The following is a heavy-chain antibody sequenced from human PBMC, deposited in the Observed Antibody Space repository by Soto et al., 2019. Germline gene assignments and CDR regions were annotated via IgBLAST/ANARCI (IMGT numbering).Heavy chain of an antibody. Sequence: GASVKVSCKASGYTFTSYAMHWVRQAPGQRLEWMGWINAGNGNTKYSQKFQGRVTITRDTSASTAYMELSSLRSEDTAVYYCARDAVPKGYCSGGSCRAFDIWGQGTMVTVSS. D-gene: IGHD2-15*01. V-gene: IGHV1-3*01. CDR2: INAGNGNT. CDR3: ARDAVPKGYCSGGSCRAFDI. J-gene: IGHJ3*02. CDR1: GYTFTSYA.